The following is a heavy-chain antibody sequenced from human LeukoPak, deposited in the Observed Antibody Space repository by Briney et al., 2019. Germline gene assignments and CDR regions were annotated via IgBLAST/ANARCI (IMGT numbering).Heavy chain of an antibody. J-gene: IGHJ4*02. Sequence: GASVKVSCKASGYTFTGYYMHWVRQAPGQGLEWMGWINPNSGGTNYAQKFQGRVTMTRDTSISTAYMELSRLRSDDTAVYYCASLHDYGDYLGDYWGQGTLVTVSS. CDR1: GYTFTGYY. V-gene: IGHV1-2*02. CDR2: INPNSGGT. D-gene: IGHD4-17*01. CDR3: ASLHDYGDYLGDY.